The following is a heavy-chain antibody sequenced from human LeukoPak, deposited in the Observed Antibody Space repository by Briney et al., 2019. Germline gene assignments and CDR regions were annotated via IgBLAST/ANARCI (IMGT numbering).Heavy chain of an antibody. J-gene: IGHJ4*02. D-gene: IGHD1-26*01. CDR3: ARDPSGSYHFDY. CDR1: GCTFTGYY. Sequence: ASVKVSCKASGCTFTGYYMHWVRQAPGQGLEWMGRINPNSGGTNYAQKFQGRVTMTRDTSISTAYMELSRLRSDDTAVYYCARDPSGSYHFDYWGQGTLVTVSS. V-gene: IGHV1-2*06. CDR2: INPNSGGT.